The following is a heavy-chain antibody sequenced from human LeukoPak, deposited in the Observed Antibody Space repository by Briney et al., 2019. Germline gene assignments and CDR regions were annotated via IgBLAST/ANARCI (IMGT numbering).Heavy chain of an antibody. V-gene: IGHV4-61*02. D-gene: IGHD2-8*02. Sequence: SQTLSLTCTVSGASISSGSYYWSWIRQPAGKGLEWIGRVYTSGSTDYNHSLKSRVTISVDTSKNQFSLKLSSVTAADAAVYYCARTGGYPRTNGAFDIWGQGTMVTVSS. CDR3: ARTGGYPRTNGAFDI. J-gene: IGHJ3*02. CDR1: GASISSGSYY. CDR2: VYTSGST.